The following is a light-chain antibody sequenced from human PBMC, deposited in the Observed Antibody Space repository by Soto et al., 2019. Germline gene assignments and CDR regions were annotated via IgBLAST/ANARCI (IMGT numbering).Light chain of an antibody. V-gene: IGKV1-9*01. J-gene: IGKJ2*01. CDR1: QGISSY. Sequence: DIQLTQSPSFLSASVGDRVTITCRASQGISSYLAWYQQKPGKAPKLLIYAASTLQSGVPSRFSGSGSGTEFTLTISSLQPEDFATYYCQQLNRHPRYTFGQGTKLEIK. CDR3: QQLNRHPRYT. CDR2: AAS.